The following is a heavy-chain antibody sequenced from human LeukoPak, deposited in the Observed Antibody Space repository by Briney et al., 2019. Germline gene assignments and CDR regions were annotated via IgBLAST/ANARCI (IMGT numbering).Heavy chain of an antibody. CDR1: GGSISSYY. V-gene: IGHV4-59*01. CDR2: IYYSGST. CDR3: ARTDSSGYPLFDY. J-gene: IGHJ4*02. Sequence: SSETLSLTRTESGGSISSYYWRWIRQPPGKGLERIGYIYYSGSTNYNPSLKSRVTISVDTSTNQFSLKLSSVTAADTAVYYCARTDSSGYPLFDYWGQGTLVTVSS. D-gene: IGHD3-22*01.